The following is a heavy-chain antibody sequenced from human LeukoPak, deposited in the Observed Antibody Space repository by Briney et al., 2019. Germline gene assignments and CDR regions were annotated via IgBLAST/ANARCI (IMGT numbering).Heavy chain of an antibody. CDR2: IHTSGNS. Sequence: SETLSLTCTVSGGSISSGHYHWSWIRQPAGKGLEWIGRIHTSGNSNYNPSFQSRVTISADTSKNQFSLKLSSVTAADTAVYYCARDRRFLEWLPHGSGDAFDIWGQGTMVTVSS. D-gene: IGHD3-3*01. V-gene: IGHV4-61*02. CDR3: ARDRRFLEWLPHGSGDAFDI. CDR1: GGSISSGHYH. J-gene: IGHJ3*02.